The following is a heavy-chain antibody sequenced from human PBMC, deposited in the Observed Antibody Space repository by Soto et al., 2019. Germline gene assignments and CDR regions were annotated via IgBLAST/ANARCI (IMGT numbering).Heavy chain of an antibody. CDR3: VRDCNQSEDTDAFDI. D-gene: IGHD2-15*01. CDR2: IYYDGSKK. Sequence: PGGSLRLSCAASGFSFSNYGMHWVRQAPGRGLEWVSVIYYDGSKKFSADSVKGRFTISRDNSRNTQYLQMDSLRAEDTAVYYCVRDCNQSEDTDAFDIWGQATLGTVSS. V-gene: IGHV3-30*03. CDR1: GFSFSNYG. J-gene: IGHJ3*02.